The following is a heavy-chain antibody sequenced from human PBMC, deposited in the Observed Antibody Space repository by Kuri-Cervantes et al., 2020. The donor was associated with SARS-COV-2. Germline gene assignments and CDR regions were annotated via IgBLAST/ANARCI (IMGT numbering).Heavy chain of an antibody. J-gene: IGHJ6*02. CDR2: INHSGST. D-gene: IGHD6-13*01. CDR1: GGSFSGYY. V-gene: IGHV4-34*01. CDR3: ARDLVQAGMDV. Sequence: ESLNISCADYGGSFSGYYWSWIRQPPGKGLEWIGEINHSGSTNYNPSLKSRVTISVDTSKNQFSLKLSSVTAADTAVYYCARDLVQAGMDVWGQGTKVTVSS.